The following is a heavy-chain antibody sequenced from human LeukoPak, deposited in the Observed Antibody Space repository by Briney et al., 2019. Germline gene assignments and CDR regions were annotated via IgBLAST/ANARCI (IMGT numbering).Heavy chain of an antibody. CDR3: AKDQAYDFWSGYETFDY. CDR2: ISGSGGST. Sequence: GGSLRLSCAASGFTFSSYAMSWVRQAPGKGLEWVSAISGSGGSTYHADSVKGRFTISRDNSKNTLYLQMNSLRAEDTAVYYCAKDQAYDFWSGYETFDYWGQGTLVTVSS. CDR1: GFTFSSYA. J-gene: IGHJ4*02. D-gene: IGHD3-3*01. V-gene: IGHV3-23*01.